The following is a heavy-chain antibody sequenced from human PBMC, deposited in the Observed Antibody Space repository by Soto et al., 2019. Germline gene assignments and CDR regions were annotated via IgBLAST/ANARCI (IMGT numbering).Heavy chain of an antibody. J-gene: IGHJ4*02. Sequence: GQSLKISCKGSGYSFTSYWIAWVRQMTGKGLEWMGTIYPGDSDTRYSPSFQGQVTFSVDTSISTAYLQWSTLQASDTAIYYCARRYGQGRSPSCADYWGQGTLVTVS. V-gene: IGHV5-51*01. CDR3: ARRYGQGRSPSCADY. CDR2: IYPGDSDT. D-gene: IGHD2-15*01. CDR1: GYSFTSYW.